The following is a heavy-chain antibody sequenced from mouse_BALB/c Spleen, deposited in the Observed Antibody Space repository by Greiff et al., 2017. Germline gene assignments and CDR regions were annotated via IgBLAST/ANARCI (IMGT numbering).Heavy chain of an antibody. CDR3: TREGTTATFAY. Sequence: EVQLQQSGTVLARPGASVKMSCKASGYTFTSYWMHWVKQRPGQGLEWIGAIYPGNSDTSYNQKFKGKAILTAVTSTSTAYMELSSLTNEDSAVYYCTREGTTATFAYWGQGTLVTVSA. CDR1: GYTFTSYW. J-gene: IGHJ3*01. V-gene: IGHV1-5*01. CDR2: IYPGNSDT. D-gene: IGHD1-2*01.